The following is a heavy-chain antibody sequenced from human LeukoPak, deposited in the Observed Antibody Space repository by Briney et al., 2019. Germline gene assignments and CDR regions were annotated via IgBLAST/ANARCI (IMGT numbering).Heavy chain of an antibody. Sequence: PSETLSLTCAVSGGSINSGTYSWSWIRQPPGKGLEWIGCMDHSGSTYYNPSLKSRVTISLDRSKNQFSLKLSSVTAADTAVYYCARGQFPLARNRGLGLDVWGQGTTVTVSS. CDR1: GGSINSGTYS. V-gene: IGHV4-30-2*01. J-gene: IGHJ6*02. CDR2: MDHSGST. CDR3: ARGQFPLARNRGLGLDV. D-gene: IGHD6-13*01.